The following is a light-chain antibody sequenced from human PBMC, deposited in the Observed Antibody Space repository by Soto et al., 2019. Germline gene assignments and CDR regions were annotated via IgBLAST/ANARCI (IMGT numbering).Light chain of an antibody. Sequence: DLQMTQSPSTLSASVGDRVTITCRASQRVRNSLAWYQQNAGKAPTLLIYDAATLQSGVPSRFSASGSGTEFSLTISSLQPEDFATYYCLCYITYPWTFGQGTKVDIK. CDR3: LCYITYPWT. J-gene: IGKJ1*01. CDR2: DAA. CDR1: QRVRNS. V-gene: IGKV1-5*01.